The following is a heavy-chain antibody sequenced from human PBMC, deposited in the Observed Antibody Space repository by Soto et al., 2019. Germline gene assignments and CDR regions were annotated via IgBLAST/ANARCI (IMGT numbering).Heavy chain of an antibody. Sequence: EVQLVESGGGLVQPGGSLRLSCAASGFTFSSYWMSWVRQAPGKGLEWVANIKQDGSEKYYVDSVKGRFTSSRDNAKNSLYLQMNSLRAEDTAVYYCARGPRYSSSWYAGYWGQGTLVTVSS. CDR2: IKQDGSEK. J-gene: IGHJ4*02. CDR3: ARGPRYSSSWYAGY. D-gene: IGHD6-13*01. CDR1: GFTFSSYW. V-gene: IGHV3-7*05.